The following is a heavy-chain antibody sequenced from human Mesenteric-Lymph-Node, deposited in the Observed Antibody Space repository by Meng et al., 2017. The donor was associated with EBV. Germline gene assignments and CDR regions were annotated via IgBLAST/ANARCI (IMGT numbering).Heavy chain of an antibody. Sequence: VRLQQWGAGILKPSGTLFLPRPVFGGSFSGQYWSWIRQPPGKGLEWIGELNRSGNTNYNPFFKGRVTISVDTSKNQFSLKLSSVTAADTAVYYCARGLGAPNLYYDSNALDYWGQGTLVTVSS. J-gene: IGHJ4*02. CDR1: GGSFSGQY. V-gene: IGHV4-34*01. CDR3: ARGLGAPNLYYDSNALDY. D-gene: IGHD3-22*01. CDR2: LNRSGNT.